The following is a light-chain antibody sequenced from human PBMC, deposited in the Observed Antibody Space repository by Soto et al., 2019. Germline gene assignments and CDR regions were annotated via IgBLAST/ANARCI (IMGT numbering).Light chain of an antibody. CDR2: GAS. CDR1: QSVSSS. Sequence: EIVLTQSPGTVSLSPGERATLSCRASQSVSSSLAWYQQKPGQAPRLLIYGASSRATGIPDRFSGSGSGTDFTLTISRLEPEDFAVYYCQQYGSSPGTFGQGTKVEI. CDR3: QQYGSSPGT. J-gene: IGKJ1*01. V-gene: IGKV3-20*01.